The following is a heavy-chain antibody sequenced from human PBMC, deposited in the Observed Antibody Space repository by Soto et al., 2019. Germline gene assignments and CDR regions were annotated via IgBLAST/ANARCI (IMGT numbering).Heavy chain of an antibody. Sequence: PGGSLRLSCAASGFTFSSYGMHWVRQAPGKGLGWVAVISYDGSNKYYADSVKGRFTISRDNSKNTLYLQMNSLRAEDTAVYYCAKDIGSSIFDYWGQGTLVTVSS. CDR2: ISYDGSNK. J-gene: IGHJ4*02. CDR1: GFTFSSYG. CDR3: AKDIGSSIFDY. D-gene: IGHD1-26*01. V-gene: IGHV3-30*18.